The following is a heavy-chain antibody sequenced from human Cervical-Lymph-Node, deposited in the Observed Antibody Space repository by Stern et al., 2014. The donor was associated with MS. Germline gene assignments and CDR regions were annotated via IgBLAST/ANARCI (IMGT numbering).Heavy chain of an antibody. V-gene: IGHV5-51*01. CDR2: IYPGDSDT. J-gene: IGHJ4*02. CDR3: ARQYDFWSGCPGY. CDR1: GYSFTSYW. Sequence: VQLVESGAEVRKPGESLKISCKGFGYSFTSYWIGWVRQMPGKGLEWMGIIYPGDSDTRYSPSFQGQVTISSDKSISTAYLQWSSLKASDTAMYYCARQYDFWSGCPGYWGQGTLVTVSS. D-gene: IGHD3-3*01.